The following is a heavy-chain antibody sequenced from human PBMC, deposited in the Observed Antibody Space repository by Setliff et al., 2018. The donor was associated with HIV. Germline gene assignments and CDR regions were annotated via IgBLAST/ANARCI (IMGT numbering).Heavy chain of an antibody. V-gene: IGHV3-74*01. CDR1: GFTFSNHW. Sequence: GGSLRLSCAASGFTFSNHWMHWVRQAPGKGLVWVSRINGDGTGIIYADSVEGRFTISRDNAKNTLYLQMDSLRAEDTAVYYCSPGIQNGRDFDYWGQGTLVTSPQ. CDR3: SPGIQNGRDFDY. J-gene: IGHJ4*02. D-gene: IGHD5-18*01. CDR2: INGDGTGI.